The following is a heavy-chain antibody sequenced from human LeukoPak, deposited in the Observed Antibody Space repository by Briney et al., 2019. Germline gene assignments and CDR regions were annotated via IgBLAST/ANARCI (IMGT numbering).Heavy chain of an antibody. V-gene: IGHV3-30*18. D-gene: IGHD1/OR15-1a*01. J-gene: IGHJ4*02. CDR2: ISPHGDIE. Sequence: GGSLRLSCAASGFTFSSHWMSWVRQAPGKGLEWVAAISPHGDIEYYTDSVKGRFTISRDNSKNMIYLQMNSLRGEDSAVYYCAKINNNDDYWGQGNLVTVSS. CDR1: GFTFSSHW. CDR3: AKINNNDDY.